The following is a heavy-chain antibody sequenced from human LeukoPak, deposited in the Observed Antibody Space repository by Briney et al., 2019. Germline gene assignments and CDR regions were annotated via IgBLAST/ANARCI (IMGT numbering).Heavy chain of an antibody. CDR3: ARQSNGDYVLSFDI. Sequence: PSETLSLTCTVSGGSISSSSYYWGWIRQPPGKGLEWIGSIYYSGSTYYNPSLKSRVTISVDTSKNQFSLNLNSVTAADTAVYYCARQSNGDYVLSFDIWGQGTMVTVSS. D-gene: IGHD3-10*02. J-gene: IGHJ3*02. CDR1: GGSISSSSYY. V-gene: IGHV4-39*01. CDR2: IYYSGST.